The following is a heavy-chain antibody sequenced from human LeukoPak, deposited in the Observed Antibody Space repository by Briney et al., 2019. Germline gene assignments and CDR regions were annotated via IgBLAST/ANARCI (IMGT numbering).Heavy chain of an antibody. CDR1: GFTFSSYT. D-gene: IGHD5-18*01. V-gene: IGHV3-21*01. CDR2: ISSSSSYI. J-gene: IGHJ4*02. CDR3: ARGSDTAMVLFYYFDY. Sequence: GGSLRLSCAASGFTFSSYTMNWVRQAPGKGLEWVSSISSSSSYIYYADSVKGRFTISRDNAKNSLYLQMNTLRAEDTAVYYCARGSDTAMVLFYYFDYWGQGTLVTVSS.